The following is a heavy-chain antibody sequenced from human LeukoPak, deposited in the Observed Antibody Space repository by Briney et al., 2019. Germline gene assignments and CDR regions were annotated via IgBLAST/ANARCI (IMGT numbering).Heavy chain of an antibody. Sequence: GGSLRLSCAASGFAFSSYAMSWVRQAPGKGLEWVSAISGSGGSTYYADSVKGRFTISRDNSKNTLYLQMNSLRAEDTAVYYCAKGPGIAVAFDYWGQGTLVTVSS. V-gene: IGHV3-23*01. J-gene: IGHJ4*02. CDR2: ISGSGGST. D-gene: IGHD6-19*01. CDR3: AKGPGIAVAFDY. CDR1: GFAFSSYA.